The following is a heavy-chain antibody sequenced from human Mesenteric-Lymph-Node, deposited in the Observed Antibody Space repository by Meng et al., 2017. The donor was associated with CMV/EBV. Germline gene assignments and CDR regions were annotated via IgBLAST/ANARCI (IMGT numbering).Heavy chain of an antibody. CDR2: ISGSGGST. CDR1: GFTFDDYG. J-gene: IGHJ5*02. Sequence: GGSLRLSCAASGFTFDDYGMSWVRQAPGKGLEWVSGISGSGGSTYHADSVKGRFTISRDNARNTVYLQMNSLRAEDTAVYYCARDRPHNWFDPWGQGILVTVSS. CDR3: ARDRPHNWFDP. V-gene: IGHV3-20*04.